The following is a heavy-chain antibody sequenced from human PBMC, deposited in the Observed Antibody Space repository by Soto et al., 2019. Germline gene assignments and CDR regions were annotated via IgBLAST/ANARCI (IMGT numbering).Heavy chain of an antibody. CDR2: ISGYNGNT. V-gene: IGHV1-18*01. CDR3: SRFIMVGGWFDPNYYHGMDV. D-gene: IGHD6-19*01. Sequence: QFQLVQSGAEVKKPGASVTVSCKTSGYTFSNYGINWVRQAPGQGLEWMGWISGYNGNTNYAQTVQGRVTMTTDTSTSTVYMELRSLKSDDTAIYYCSRFIMVGGWFDPNYYHGMDVWGQGTTVTVSS. J-gene: IGHJ6*02. CDR1: GYTFSNYG.